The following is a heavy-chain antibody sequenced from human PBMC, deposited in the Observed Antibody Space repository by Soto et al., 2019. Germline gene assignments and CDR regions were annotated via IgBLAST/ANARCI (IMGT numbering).Heavy chain of an antibody. Sequence: PGESLKISCKGSGYSFSTYWVAWVRQMPGKGLEWMGSIYSGDSNTRYSPSFHGQVTISADKSVSTAYLQWRSLKASDTAMYYCATWRSSSWFDYWGQGSQVTVSS. D-gene: IGHD2-2*01. CDR1: GYSFSTYW. CDR2: IYSGDSNT. V-gene: IGHV5-51*01. J-gene: IGHJ4*02. CDR3: ATWRSSSWFDY.